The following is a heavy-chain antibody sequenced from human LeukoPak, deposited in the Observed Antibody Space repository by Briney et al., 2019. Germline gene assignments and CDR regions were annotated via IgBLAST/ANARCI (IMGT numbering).Heavy chain of an antibody. CDR1: GFTFSNYA. V-gene: IGHV3-23*01. CDR3: AKGGGPYHLPTDY. CDR2: ITSAGNT. Sequence: GGSLRLSCAASGFTFSNYAMNWVRQAPGNGLEWVSAITSAGNTYYADPVKGRFTISRDSSKNTLYLQMNSLRSEDTAVYYCAKGGGPYHLPTDYWGQGTLVTVSS. D-gene: IGHD2-2*01. J-gene: IGHJ4*02.